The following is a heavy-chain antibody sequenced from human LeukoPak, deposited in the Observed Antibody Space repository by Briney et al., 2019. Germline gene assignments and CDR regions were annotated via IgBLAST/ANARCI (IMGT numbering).Heavy chain of an antibody. CDR3: ARTYDSISTMFDY. Sequence: SVKVSCKASGGTFSSYAISWVRQAPGQGLEWMGRIIPIFGTANYAQKFQGRVTITADKSTGTAYMELSSLRSEDTAVYYCARTYDSISTMFDYWGQGTLVTVST. J-gene: IGHJ4*02. CDR1: GGTFSSYA. D-gene: IGHD3-22*01. CDR2: IIPIFGTA. V-gene: IGHV1-69*06.